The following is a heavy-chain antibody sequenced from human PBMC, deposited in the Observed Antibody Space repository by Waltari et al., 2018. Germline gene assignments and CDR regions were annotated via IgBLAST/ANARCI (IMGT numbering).Heavy chain of an antibody. CDR2: IKHDGSEK. Sequence: EVQLVESGGGLVQPGGSLRLSCTASGFTFSTYWMNWVRQAPGKGLGWVASIKHDGSEKYYVDSVSGRFTISRDNAKNSLFLQMNSLRVEDTGLYYCARPPTMPNAFSFGPWGQGTLVTVSS. J-gene: IGHJ5*02. V-gene: IGHV3-7*01. CDR1: GFTFSTYW. CDR3: ARPPTMPNAFSFGP. D-gene: IGHD1-1*01.